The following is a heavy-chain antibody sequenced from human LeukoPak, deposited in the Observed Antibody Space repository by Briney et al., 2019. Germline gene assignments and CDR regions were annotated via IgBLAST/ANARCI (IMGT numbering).Heavy chain of an antibody. CDR2: IFHSAT. CDR3: ARDDYSNYGHY. Sequence: SETLSLTCAVSGYSISSGYYWAWIRQPPGEGLEWVGSIFHSATYYNPSLKSRVSISMDTSKNQFSLSLSSVTAADTAVYYCARDDYSNYGHYWGQGKLVTVSS. CDR1: GYSISSGYY. D-gene: IGHD4-11*01. J-gene: IGHJ4*02. V-gene: IGHV4-38-2*02.